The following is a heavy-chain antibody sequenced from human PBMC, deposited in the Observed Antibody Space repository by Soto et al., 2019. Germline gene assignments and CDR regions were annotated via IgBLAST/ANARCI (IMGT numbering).Heavy chain of an antibody. CDR3: ARSSASITIFGVVITTFDP. CDR2: IYYSGST. CDR1: GGSISSYY. J-gene: IGHJ5*02. V-gene: IGHV4-59*01. Sequence: QVQLQESGPGLVKPSETLSLTCTVSGGSISSYYWSWIRQPPGKGLEWIGYIYYSGSTNYNPSLKRRVTLSVDTSKNQFSLKLSSVTAADTAVYYCARSSASITIFGVVITTFDPWGQGTLVTVSS. D-gene: IGHD3-3*01.